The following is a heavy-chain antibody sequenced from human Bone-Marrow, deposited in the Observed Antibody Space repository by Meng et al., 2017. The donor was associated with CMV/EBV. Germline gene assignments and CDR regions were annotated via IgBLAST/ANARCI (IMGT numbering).Heavy chain of an antibody. CDR3: ARGNDYGEPYYYYGMDV. D-gene: IGHD4-17*01. CDR1: GFTVSSNY. Sequence: GGSLRLSCAASGFTVSSNYMSWVRQAPGKGLEWVSVIYSGGSTYYADSVKGRFTISRDNSKNTLYLQMNSLRAEDTAVYYCARGNDYGEPYYYYGMDVWGQGTTVTVSS. J-gene: IGHJ6*02. CDR2: IYSGGST. V-gene: IGHV3-66*02.